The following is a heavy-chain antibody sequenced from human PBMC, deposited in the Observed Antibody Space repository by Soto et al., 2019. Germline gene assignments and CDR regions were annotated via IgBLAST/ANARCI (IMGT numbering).Heavy chain of an antibody. Sequence: PGGSLRLSCAASGFTFSSYAMHWVRQAPGKGLEWVAVISYDGSNKYYADSVKGRFTISRDNSKNTLYLQMNSLRAEDTAVYYCARGAYCSSTSCPTTPPPYYYYGMDVWGQGTTVTVSS. CDR2: ISYDGSNK. V-gene: IGHV3-30-3*01. CDR1: GFTFSSYA. CDR3: ARGAYCSSTSCPTTPPPYYYYGMDV. J-gene: IGHJ6*02. D-gene: IGHD2-2*01.